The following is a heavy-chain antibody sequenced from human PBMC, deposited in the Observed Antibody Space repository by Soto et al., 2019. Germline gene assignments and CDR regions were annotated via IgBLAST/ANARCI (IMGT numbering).Heavy chain of an antibody. J-gene: IGHJ6*02. D-gene: IGHD1-7*01. CDR2: IIPIFGTA. Sequence: SVKVSCKASGGTFSSYAISWVRQAPGQGLEWMGGIIPIFGTANYAQKFQGRVTITADESTSTAYMELSSLRSEDTAVYYCAREIYNWNYWGYYYYGMDVWGQGTTVTVSS. CDR1: GGTFSSYA. CDR3: AREIYNWNYWGYYYYGMDV. V-gene: IGHV1-69*13.